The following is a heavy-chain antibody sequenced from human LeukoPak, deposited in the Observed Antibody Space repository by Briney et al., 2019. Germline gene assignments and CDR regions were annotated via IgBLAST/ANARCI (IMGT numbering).Heavy chain of an antibody. Sequence: PGGSLRLSCAASGFTFSSYAMSWVRQAPGKGLEWVLVISGSGGSTYYADSVKGRFTISRDNSKNTLYLQMNSLRAEDTAEYYCAKDRIAAAGEYDYWGQGTLVTVSS. CDR1: GFTFSSYA. V-gene: IGHV3-23*01. CDR2: ISGSGGST. CDR3: AKDRIAAAGEYDY. J-gene: IGHJ4*02. D-gene: IGHD6-13*01.